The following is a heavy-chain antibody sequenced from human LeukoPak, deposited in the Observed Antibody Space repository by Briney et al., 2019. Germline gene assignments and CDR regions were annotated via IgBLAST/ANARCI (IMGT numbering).Heavy chain of an antibody. CDR1: GFTFSSYG. CDR2: IWYDGSNE. D-gene: IGHD5-18*01. J-gene: IGHJ4*02. CDR3: ARDRYSYGSYYFDY. V-gene: IGHV3-33*01. Sequence: GRSLRLSCAASGFTFSSYGMHWVRQAPGKGLEWVAVIWYDGSNEYYADSVKGRFTISRDNSKSTLYLQMNSLRAEDTAVYFCARDRYSYGSYYFDYWGQGTLATVSS.